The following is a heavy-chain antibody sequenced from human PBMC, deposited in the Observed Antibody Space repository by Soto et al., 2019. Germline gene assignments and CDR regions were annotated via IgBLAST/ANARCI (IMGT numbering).Heavy chain of an antibody. V-gene: IGHV1-8*01. J-gene: IGHJ4*02. CDR3: ARGVSGDEHFDY. D-gene: IGHD1-26*01. CDR1: ENTSTSND. Sequence: QVQLVQSGAKVKKPGASWRSSAKAPENTSTSNDINGVQQPTGKGLEWMGWMNPNSGNTGYAQKFQGRVTMTRNTSISTAYMELSSLRSEDTAVYYCARGVSGDEHFDYWGQGTLVTVSS. CDR2: MNPNSGNT.